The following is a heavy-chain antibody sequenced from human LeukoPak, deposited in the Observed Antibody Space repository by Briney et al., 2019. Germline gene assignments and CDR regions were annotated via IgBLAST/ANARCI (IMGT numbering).Heavy chain of an antibody. J-gene: IGHJ5*02. CDR1: GGSFSGYY. V-gene: IGHV4-34*01. Sequence: SETLSLTCADYGGSFSGYYWSWIRQPPGKGLEWIGEINHSGSTNYNPSLKSRVTISVDTSKNQFSLKLSFVTAADTAVYYCARRMLWFGELLSYNWFDPWGQGTLVTVSS. D-gene: IGHD3-10*01. CDR3: ARRMLWFGELLSYNWFDP. CDR2: INHSGST.